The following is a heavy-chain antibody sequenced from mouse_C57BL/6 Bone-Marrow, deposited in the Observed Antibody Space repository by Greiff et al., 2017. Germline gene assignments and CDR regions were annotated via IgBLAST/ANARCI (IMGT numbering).Heavy chain of an antibody. D-gene: IGHD2-2*01. V-gene: IGHV1-4*01. CDR3: SRNGYPYWYFDV. Sequence: QVQLQQSGAELARPGASVKMSCKASGYTFTSYTMPWVKQRPGQGLEWIGYINPSSGYTKYNQKFKDKATLTADTSSSTAYMQLSSLTSEDSAVYFCSRNGYPYWYFDVRGTGTSGTVSS. J-gene: IGHJ1*03. CDR1: GYTFTSYT. CDR2: INPSSGYT.